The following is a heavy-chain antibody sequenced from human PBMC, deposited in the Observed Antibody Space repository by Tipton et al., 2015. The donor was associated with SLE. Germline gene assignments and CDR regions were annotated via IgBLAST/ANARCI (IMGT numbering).Heavy chain of an antibody. D-gene: IGHD3-10*01. V-gene: IGHV3-30*02. Sequence: SGFTFSSYGMHWVRQAPGKGLEWVAFIRYDGSNKYYADSVKGRFTISRDNSKNTLYLQMNSLRAEDTAVYYCAKDYYGSGSSDAFDIWGQGTMVTVSS. J-gene: IGHJ3*02. CDR1: GFTFSSYG. CDR3: AKDYYGSGSSDAFDI. CDR2: IRYDGSNK.